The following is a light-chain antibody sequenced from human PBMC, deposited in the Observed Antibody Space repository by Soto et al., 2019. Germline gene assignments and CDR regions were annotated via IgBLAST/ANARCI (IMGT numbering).Light chain of an antibody. J-gene: IGKJ2*01. Sequence: DIQMTQSPSAMSASVGDRVTITCQASQDISNYLNWYQQKTGKAPKLLIYDASNLETEVPSRFSGSGSGTDVTFTISSLQPEDIATYYCQQYDNLPYTFGQGTKLEIK. CDR1: QDISNY. CDR3: QQYDNLPYT. V-gene: IGKV1-33*01. CDR2: DAS.